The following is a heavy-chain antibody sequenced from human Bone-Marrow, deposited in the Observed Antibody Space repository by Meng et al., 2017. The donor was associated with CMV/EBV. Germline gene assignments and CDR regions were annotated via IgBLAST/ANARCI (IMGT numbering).Heavy chain of an antibody. V-gene: IGHV1-46*01. J-gene: IGHJ5*02. D-gene: IGHD2-2*01. CDR2: INPSGGST. Sequence: ASVQVSCKASGGTFSSYAISWVRQAPGQGLEWMGIINPSGGSTSYAQKFQGRVTMTRDTSTSTVYMELSSLRSEDTAVYYCAREGCSSTSCFENRCDTWGQGTLVTVSS. CDR1: GGTFSSYA. CDR3: AREGCSSTSCFENRCDT.